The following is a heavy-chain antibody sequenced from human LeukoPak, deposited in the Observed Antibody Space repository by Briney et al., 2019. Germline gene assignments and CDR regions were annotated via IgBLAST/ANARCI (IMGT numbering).Heavy chain of an antibody. J-gene: IGHJ4*02. CDR1: GYTFTGYY. Sequence: VASVKVSCKASGYTFTGYYMHWVRQAPGQGLEWMGWINPNSGGTNYAQKFQGRVTMTRDTSISTAYMELSRLRSDDTAVYYCARELRRVKGIAVAGKGYWGQGTLVTVSS. D-gene: IGHD6-19*01. CDR2: INPNSGGT. V-gene: IGHV1-2*02. CDR3: ARELRRVKGIAVAGKGY.